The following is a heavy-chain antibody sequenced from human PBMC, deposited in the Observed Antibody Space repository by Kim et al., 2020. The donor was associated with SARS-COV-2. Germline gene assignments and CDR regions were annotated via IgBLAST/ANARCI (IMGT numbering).Heavy chain of an antibody. J-gene: IGHJ6*02. CDR2: INPSGGST. V-gene: IGHV1-46*01. Sequence: ASVKVSCKASGYTFTSYYMHWVRQAPGQGLEWMGIINPSGGSTSYAQKFQGRVTMTRDTSTSTVYMELSSLRSEDTAVYYCAREYRNYTYYDILTGYYKGGYGMDVWGQGTTVTVSS. D-gene: IGHD3-9*01. CDR3: AREYRNYTYYDILTGYYKGGYGMDV. CDR1: GYTFTSYY.